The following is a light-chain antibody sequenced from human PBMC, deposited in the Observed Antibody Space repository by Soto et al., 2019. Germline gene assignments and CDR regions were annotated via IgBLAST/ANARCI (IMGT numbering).Light chain of an antibody. CDR2: GNS. CDR3: QSYDSRLSAVV. Sequence: QSVLTQPPSVSGAPGQRVTISCSGSSSNIGTGYDVHWYQHLPGTATKLLIYGNSTRPSGVPDRFAGSRSGTSASLAITGLQAEDESDYYCQSYDSRLSAVVFGGGTKLTVL. V-gene: IGLV1-40*01. CDR1: SSNIGTGYD. J-gene: IGLJ2*01.